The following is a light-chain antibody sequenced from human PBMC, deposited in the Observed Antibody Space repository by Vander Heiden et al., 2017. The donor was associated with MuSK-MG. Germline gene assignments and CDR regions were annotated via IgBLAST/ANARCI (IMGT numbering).Light chain of an antibody. CDR3: QQDGGSPGT. CDR2: GAS. J-gene: IGKJ2*01. V-gene: IGKV3-20*01. CDR1: QSVSSNY. Sequence: EIVLTQSPGTLSLSPGERATLSCRASQSVSSNYLAWYQQKPGQAPRLLIYGASSRAGGIPDRFSGSGSGTDFTLTISRLEPEDFAVYYCQQDGGSPGTFGQGTKLXIK.